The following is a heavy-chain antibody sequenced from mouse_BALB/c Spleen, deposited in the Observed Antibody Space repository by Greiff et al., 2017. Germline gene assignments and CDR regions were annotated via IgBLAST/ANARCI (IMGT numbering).Heavy chain of an antibody. Sequence: QVQLKQSGAELVKPGASVKLSCKTSGYTFTSYWIQWVKQRPGQGLGWIGEIFPGTGTTYYNEKFKGKATLTIDTSSSTAYMQLSSLTSEDSAVYFCARRDYFYAMDYWGQGTSVTVSS. CDR3: ARRDYFYAMDY. CDR2: IFPGTGTT. V-gene: IGHV1S132*01. D-gene: IGHD1-1*01. J-gene: IGHJ4*01. CDR1: GYTFTSYW.